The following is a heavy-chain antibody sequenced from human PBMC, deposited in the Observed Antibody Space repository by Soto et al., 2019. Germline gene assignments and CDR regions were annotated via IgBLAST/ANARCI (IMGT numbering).Heavy chain of an antibody. J-gene: IGHJ5*02. CDR2: ISYDGSNK. V-gene: IGHV3-30-3*01. CDR1: GFTFSSYA. Sequence: QVQLVESGGGVVQPGRSLRLSCAASGFTFSSYAMHWVRQAPGKGLEWVAVISYDGSNKYYADSVKGRFTISRDNSKNTLYLQMNSLRAEDTAVYYCARDFTQTGPVAPSPVRWFDPWGQGTLVTVSS. D-gene: IGHD6-19*01. CDR3: ARDFTQTGPVAPSPVRWFDP.